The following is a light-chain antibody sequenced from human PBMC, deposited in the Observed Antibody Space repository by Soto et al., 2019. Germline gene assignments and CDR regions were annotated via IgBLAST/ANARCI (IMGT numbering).Light chain of an antibody. J-gene: IGKJ3*01. V-gene: IGKV1-5*03. CDR2: RAS. CDR3: QHYNSYSGT. CDR1: QSISTW. Sequence: DIQMTQSPSTLSASVGDRVTITCRASQSISTWLAWFQQKPGKAPKLLVYRASGLESGVPSRFRGSGSGTEFTLTISSLQPDDFATYYCQHYNSYSGTFGPGTKVDIK.